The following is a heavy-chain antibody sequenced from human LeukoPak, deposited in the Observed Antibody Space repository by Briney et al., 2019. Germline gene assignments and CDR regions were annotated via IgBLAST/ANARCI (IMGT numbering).Heavy chain of an antibody. V-gene: IGHV1-2*02. CDR2: INPNRGGT. J-gene: IGHJ4*02. Sequence: GASVKVSCKASGYTFTGYYMHWVRQAPGQGLEWMGWINPNRGGTNYAQKFQGRVTMTRDTSITTAYTDLSRLTYDDTAVYYCARQKWESSGWVEYWGQGTLVTVSS. CDR1: GYTFTGYY. CDR3: ARQKWESSGWVEY. D-gene: IGHD6-19*01.